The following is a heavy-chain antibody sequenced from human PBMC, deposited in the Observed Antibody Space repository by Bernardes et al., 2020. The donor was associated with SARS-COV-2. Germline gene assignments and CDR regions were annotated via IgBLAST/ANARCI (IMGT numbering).Heavy chain of an antibody. CDR1: GYSFTSYW. CDR2: IYPGDSDT. V-gene: IGHV5-51*01. CDR3: ARGSISDYYDSSGYYYVNWFDP. Sequence: GESPKISCKGSGYSFTSYWIGWVRQMPGKGLEWMGIIYPGDSDTRYSPSFQGQVTISADKSISTAYLQWSSLKASDTAMYYCARGSISDYYDSSGYYYVNWFDPWGQGTLVTVSS. J-gene: IGHJ5*02. D-gene: IGHD3-22*01.